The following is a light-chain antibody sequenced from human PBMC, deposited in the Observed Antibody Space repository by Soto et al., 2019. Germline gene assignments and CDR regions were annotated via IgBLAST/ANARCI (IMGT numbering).Light chain of an antibody. J-gene: IGLJ2*01. CDR2: DVT. CDR3: CSYAGSYTFVV. Sequence: QSVLTQPRSVSGSPGQSVTISCTGTGSDVGGYNYVSWYQQHPGKAPKLMIYDVTKRPSGVPDRFSGSKSSNTASLTISGLQAEDEADYYCCSYAGSYTFVVFGGGTKVTVL. V-gene: IGLV2-11*01. CDR1: GSDVGGYNY.